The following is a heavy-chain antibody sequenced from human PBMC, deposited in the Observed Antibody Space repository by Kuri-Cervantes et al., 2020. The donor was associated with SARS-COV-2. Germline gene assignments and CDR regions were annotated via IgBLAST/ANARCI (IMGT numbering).Heavy chain of an antibody. CDR1: GGTSSSYA. J-gene: IGHJ4*02. Sequence: VHDTFKASGGTSSSYAISWVRQAPGQGLEWMGRIIPILGIANYAQKFQGRVTITADKSTSTAYMELSSLRSEDTAVYYCSREIPSAAGDDYWGQGTLVTVSS. CDR2: IIPILGIA. V-gene: IGHV1-69*04. CDR3: SREIPSAAGDDY. D-gene: IGHD6-13*01.